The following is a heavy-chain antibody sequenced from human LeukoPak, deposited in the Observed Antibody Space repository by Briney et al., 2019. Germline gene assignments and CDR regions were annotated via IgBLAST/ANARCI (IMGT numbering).Heavy chain of an antibody. CDR2: IDYDGGSG. Sequence: GGSLRLSCTVSGFTLSSYEMSWIRQAPGKGLEWVSSIDYDGGSGHYADSVKGRFTISRDNSNNTLFLHLNSLRGEDTAVYYCTRNSGRYGLSWGQGTLVTVSS. CDR1: GFTLSSYE. D-gene: IGHD1-26*01. CDR3: TRNSGRYGLS. V-gene: IGHV3-23*01. J-gene: IGHJ1*01.